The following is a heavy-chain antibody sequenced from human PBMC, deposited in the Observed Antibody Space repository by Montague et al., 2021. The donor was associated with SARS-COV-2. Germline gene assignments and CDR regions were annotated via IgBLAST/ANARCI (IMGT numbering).Heavy chain of an antibody. V-gene: IGHV4-39*01. Sequence: SETLSLTYTVSGGSISSSSYYWAWIRQPPGKGLEWIGSIYYRGSTYYNPSLKSRVFISVDTSKNQLSLTLTSVTAADMAVYYCATQEDPSGWIPGPFDFWGQGTLLSVSS. CDR1: GGSISSSSYY. CDR3: ATQEDPSGWIPGPFDF. J-gene: IGHJ4*02. D-gene: IGHD6-19*01. CDR2: IYYRGST.